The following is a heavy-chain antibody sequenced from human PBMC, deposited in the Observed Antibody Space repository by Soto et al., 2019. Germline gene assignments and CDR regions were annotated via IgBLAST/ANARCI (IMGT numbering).Heavy chain of an antibody. D-gene: IGHD5-12*01. J-gene: IGHJ4*02. V-gene: IGHV4-34*01. CDR3: ARGPYRRDGYNPFDY. CDR1: GGSFSGYY. Sequence: ETLSLTCAVYGGSFSGYYWSWIRQPPGKGLEWIGEINHSGSTNYNPSLKSRVTISVDTSKNQFSLKLSSVTAADTAVYYCARGPYRRDGYNPFDYWGQGTLVTVSS. CDR2: INHSGST.